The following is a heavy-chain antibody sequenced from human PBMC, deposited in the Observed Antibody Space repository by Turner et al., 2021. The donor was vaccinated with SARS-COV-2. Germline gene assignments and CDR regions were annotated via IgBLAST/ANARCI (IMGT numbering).Heavy chain of an antibody. J-gene: IGHJ4*02. Sequence: EVQLLESGGGLVQPGGSLRLSCAASGFTFSSYAMSWVRQAPGKGLGWVSGISDSGGSTYYADSVKGRFTISRDNSKNTLYLQMNSLRAEDTAVYYCAKVASNPGDYFDYWGQGTLVTVSS. D-gene: IGHD4-17*01. CDR3: AKVASNPGDYFDY. V-gene: IGHV3-23*01. CDR2: ISDSGGST. CDR1: GFTFSSYA.